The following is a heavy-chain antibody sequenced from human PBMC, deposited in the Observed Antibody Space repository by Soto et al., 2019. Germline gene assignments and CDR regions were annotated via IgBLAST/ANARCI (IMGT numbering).Heavy chain of an antibody. CDR1: GYTFTGYA. D-gene: IGHD6-19*01. V-gene: IGHV1-3*01. CDR3: ARAVAVPADFDY. Sequence: ASVKVSCKASGYTFTGYAMHWVRQAPGQRLEWMGWINAGNGNTKYSQKFQGRFTITRDTSASTAYMELSSLRSEDTAVYYCARAVAVPADFDYWGQGTLVTVSS. J-gene: IGHJ4*02. CDR2: INAGNGNT.